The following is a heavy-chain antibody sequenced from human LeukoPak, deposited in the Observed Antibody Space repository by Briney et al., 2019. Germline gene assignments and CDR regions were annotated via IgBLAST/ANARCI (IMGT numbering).Heavy chain of an antibody. Sequence: RSSETLSLTCTVSGDSFSSYYWTWIRQPPGKGLEWIGYIYYSGSTNYNPSLKSRVTISVDTSKNQFSLKLSSVTAADTAVYYCARVRSSSWEVGGYYYFMDVWGKGTTVTVSS. D-gene: IGHD6-13*01. CDR3: ARVRSSSWEVGGYYYFMDV. J-gene: IGHJ6*03. CDR2: IYYSGST. V-gene: IGHV4-59*01. CDR1: GDSFSSYY.